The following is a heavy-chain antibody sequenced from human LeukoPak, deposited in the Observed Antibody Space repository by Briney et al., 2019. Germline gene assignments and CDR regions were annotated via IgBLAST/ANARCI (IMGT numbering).Heavy chain of an antibody. CDR2: LSGSGGTT. D-gene: IGHD2-15*01. CDR1: GFTFTNYA. Sequence: PGGSLRLSCAASGFTFTNYAMSWVRQAPGKGLEWVSALSGSGGTTYYADSVRGRFTISRDNSRNTMYLQMNSLRAEDAAVYYCAKAPVTSCRGAFCYPFDSWGQGTLVTVSS. J-gene: IGHJ4*02. V-gene: IGHV3-23*01. CDR3: AKAPVTSCRGAFCYPFDS.